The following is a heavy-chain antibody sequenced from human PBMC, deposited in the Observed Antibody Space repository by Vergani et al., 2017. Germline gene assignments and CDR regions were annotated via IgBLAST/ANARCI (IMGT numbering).Heavy chain of an antibody. CDR3: ARDISGSHWGAVDI. CDR2: IYYSGST. D-gene: IGHD1-26*01. V-gene: IGHV4-31*03. CDR1: GGPISSGGYY. Sequence: QVQLQESGPGLVKPSQTLSLTCTVSGGPISSGGYYWSWIRQHPGKGLEWIGYIYYSGSTYYNPSLKSRVTISVDTSKNQFSLKLSSVTAADTAVYYCARDISGSHWGAVDIWGQGTMVTVSS. J-gene: IGHJ3*02.